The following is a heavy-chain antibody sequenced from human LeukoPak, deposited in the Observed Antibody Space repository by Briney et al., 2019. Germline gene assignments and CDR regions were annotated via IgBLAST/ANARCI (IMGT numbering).Heavy chain of an antibody. D-gene: IGHD3-10*01. J-gene: IGHJ6*04. Sequence: GGSLRLSCAASGFTVSSNYMSWVRQAPGKGLEWVSVIYSGGSTYYADSVKGRFTISRDNSKNTLYLQMNSLRAEDPAVYYCARGNLWFGEFYGMDVWGKGTTVTVSS. V-gene: IGHV3-53*01. CDR2: IYSGGST. CDR1: GFTVSSNY. CDR3: ARGNLWFGEFYGMDV.